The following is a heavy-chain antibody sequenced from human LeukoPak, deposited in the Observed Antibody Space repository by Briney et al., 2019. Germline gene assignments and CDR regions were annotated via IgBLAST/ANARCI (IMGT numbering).Heavy chain of an antibody. CDR1: GFTFSSYA. V-gene: IGHV3-23*01. J-gene: IGHJ4*02. Sequence: PGGSLRLSCAASGFTFSSYAMSWVRQAPGKGLEWVSAISGSGGSTYYADSVKGRFTISRDNSKNTLYLQMNNLRAEDTAVYYCAKARQWGSRRYFDYWGQGTLVTVSS. CDR2: ISGSGGST. CDR3: AKARQWGSRRYFDY. D-gene: IGHD3-16*01.